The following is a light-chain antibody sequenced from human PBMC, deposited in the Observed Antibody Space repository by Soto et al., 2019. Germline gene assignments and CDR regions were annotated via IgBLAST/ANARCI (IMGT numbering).Light chain of an antibody. CDR1: QSISSG. CDR3: QQYNSYSSYT. V-gene: IGKV1-5*01. J-gene: IGKJ2*01. CDR2: DAS. Sequence: DIQMTQSPSTLSASVGDRVTISCRASQSISSGLVWYQQKPGKAPKLLIYDASSLESGVPSRFSGSGSGTEFTLTISSLQPDDFATYYCQQYNSYSSYTFGQGTKLEIK.